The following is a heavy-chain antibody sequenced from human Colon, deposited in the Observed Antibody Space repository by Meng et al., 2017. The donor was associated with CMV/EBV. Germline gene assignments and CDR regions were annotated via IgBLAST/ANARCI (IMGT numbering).Heavy chain of an antibody. Sequence: ASVKVSCKASGYTFTNYDINWVRQAAGQGLEWMGWMNVNSGNTGYAQKFQGRVSITRNTTTTTAYMELSSLTSEDTAVYYCARGHYDFWSGHSYSYGMDVWGQGTTVTVSS. CDR2: MNVNSGNT. CDR3: ARGHYDFWSGHSYSYGMDV. J-gene: IGHJ6*02. V-gene: IGHV1-8*02. CDR1: GYTFTNYD. D-gene: IGHD3-3*01.